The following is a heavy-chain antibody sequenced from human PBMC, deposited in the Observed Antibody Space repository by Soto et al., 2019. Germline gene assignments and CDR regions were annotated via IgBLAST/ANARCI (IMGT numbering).Heavy chain of an antibody. J-gene: IGHJ6*02. D-gene: IGHD6-13*01. V-gene: IGHV3-33*06. Sequence: PGGSLRLSCAASGFTFSSYGMHWVRQAPGKGLEWVAVIWYDGSNKYYADSVKGRFTISRDNSKNTLYLQMNSLRAEDTAVYYCAKGRGSSSWYGGMDVWGQGTTVTVSS. CDR1: GFTFSSYG. CDR2: IWYDGSNK. CDR3: AKGRGSSSWYGGMDV.